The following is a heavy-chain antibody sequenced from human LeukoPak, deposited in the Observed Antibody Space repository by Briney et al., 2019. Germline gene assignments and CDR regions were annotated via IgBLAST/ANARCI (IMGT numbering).Heavy chain of an antibody. V-gene: IGHV3-74*01. CDR2: INTDGSST. CDR1: GFTFSTYW. D-gene: IGHD2-2*01. Sequence: GGSLRLSCAVSGFTFSTYWMHWVRQVAGKGLVWVSRINTDGSSTSYADSVKGRFTISRDNAKNTLYLQMSSLRAEDTAIYYCAKVLPRFRDQLPKGDAFDIWGQGTMVTVSS. J-gene: IGHJ3*02. CDR3: AKVLPRFRDQLPKGDAFDI.